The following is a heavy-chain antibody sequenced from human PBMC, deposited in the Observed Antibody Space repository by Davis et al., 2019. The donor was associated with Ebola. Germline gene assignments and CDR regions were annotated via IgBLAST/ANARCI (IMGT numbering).Heavy chain of an antibody. J-gene: IGHJ3*01. CDR1: GFTFSSYI. CDR2: ISSSSSTI. CDR3: ARGLRIPAAGTGYAFDL. D-gene: IGHD6-13*01. V-gene: IGHV3-48*02. Sequence: GESLKISCAASGFTFSSYIMNWVRQAPGKGLEWVSYISSSSSTIYYADSVKGRFTISRDNAKNSLYLQMNSLRDEDTAVYYCARGLRIPAAGTGYAFDLWGQGTRVTVSS.